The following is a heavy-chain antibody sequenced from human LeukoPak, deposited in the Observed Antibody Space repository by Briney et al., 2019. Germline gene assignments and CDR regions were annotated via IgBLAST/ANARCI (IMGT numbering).Heavy chain of an antibody. Sequence: ASVKVSCKASGYTFTGYYMHWVRQAPGQGLEWMGIINPSGGSTSYAQKFQGRVTMTTDTSTSTVYMELSSLRSEDTAVYYCAREVGATSFDYWGQGTLVTVSS. D-gene: IGHD1-26*01. CDR3: AREVGATSFDY. CDR2: INPSGGST. CDR1: GYTFTGYY. J-gene: IGHJ4*02. V-gene: IGHV1-46*01.